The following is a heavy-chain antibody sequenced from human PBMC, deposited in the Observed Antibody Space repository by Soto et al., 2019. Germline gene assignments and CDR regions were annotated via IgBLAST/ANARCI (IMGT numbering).Heavy chain of an antibody. CDR2: IIPIFGTA. D-gene: IGHD6-6*01. Sequence: QVQLVQSGAEVKKPGSSVKVSCKASGGTFSSYAISWVRQAPGQGLEWMGGIIPIFGTANYAQKFQGRVTITADESTSTAYMELSSLRSEDTAVYYCASEGEDSSSSRIDAFDIWGQGTMVTVSS. CDR1: GGTFSSYA. V-gene: IGHV1-69*12. J-gene: IGHJ3*02. CDR3: ASEGEDSSSSRIDAFDI.